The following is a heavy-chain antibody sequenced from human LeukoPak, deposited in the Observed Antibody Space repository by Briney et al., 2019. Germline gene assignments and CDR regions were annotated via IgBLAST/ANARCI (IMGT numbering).Heavy chain of an antibody. CDR1: GYTFTSYG. CDR2: INAYNGNT. D-gene: IGHD6-6*01. Sequence: ASVKVSCKASGYTFTSYGFSWVRQAPGQGLEWMGWINAYNGNTNYVQKLQGRVTMTTDTSTSTAYMELRSLRYDDTAVYYCARVHRRAYSSSSQGFDPWGQGTLVTVSS. J-gene: IGHJ5*02. V-gene: IGHV1-18*01. CDR3: ARVHRRAYSSSSQGFDP.